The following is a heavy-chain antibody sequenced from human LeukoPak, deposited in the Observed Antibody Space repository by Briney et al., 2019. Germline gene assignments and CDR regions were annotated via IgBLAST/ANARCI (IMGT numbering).Heavy chain of an antibody. D-gene: IGHD3-22*01. V-gene: IGHV4-39*01. CDR3: ARHTRSSSGYYSTVYDAFDI. Sequence: SETLSLTCTVSGGSISSSIYYWGWIRQPAGKGLEWLGCIYYSVSTHYNPSLKSRVTISVDTSKNQFTLKLSSVTAADTAVYYCARHTRSSSGYYSTVYDAFDIWGQGTMVTVAS. J-gene: IGHJ3*02. CDR1: GGSISSSIYY. CDR2: IYYSVST.